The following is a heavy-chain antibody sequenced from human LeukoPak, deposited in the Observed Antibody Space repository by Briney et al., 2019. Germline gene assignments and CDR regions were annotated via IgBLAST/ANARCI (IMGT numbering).Heavy chain of an antibody. Sequence: GASVKVSCKASGYTFTGYYMHWVRQAPGQGLEWMGWINPNSGGTNYAQKFQGRVTMTRDTSISTAYMELSRLRSDDTAVYYCASEHTRHYDILTGYSTPYFDYWGQGTLVTVSS. CDR2: INPNSGGT. CDR1: GYTFTGYY. V-gene: IGHV1-2*02. CDR3: ASEHTRHYDILTGYSTPYFDY. J-gene: IGHJ4*02. D-gene: IGHD3-9*01.